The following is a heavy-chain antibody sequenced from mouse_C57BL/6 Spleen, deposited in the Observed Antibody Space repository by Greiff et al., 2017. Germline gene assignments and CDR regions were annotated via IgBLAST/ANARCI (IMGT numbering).Heavy chain of an antibody. J-gene: IGHJ3*01. V-gene: IGHV1-52*01. CDR3: ARQGELERFAY. Sequence: QVQLKQSGAELVRPGSSVKLSCKASAYTFTSYWMHWVQQRPLQCLEWIGNIAPSSSETHYNQRFKDKATLTVDKSSSTAYMQLSSLTSEDWAVYYCARQGELERFAYRGQGSLVTVAA. CDR1: AYTFTSYW. CDR2: IAPSSSET. D-gene: IGHD4-1*01.